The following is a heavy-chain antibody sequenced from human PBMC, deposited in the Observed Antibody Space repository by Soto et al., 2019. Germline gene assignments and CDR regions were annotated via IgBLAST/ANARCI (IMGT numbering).Heavy chain of an antibody. J-gene: IGHJ4*02. CDR2: INPNVGST. Sequence: ASVKVSCKASGYIFINYYIHWVRQAPGQGLEWIGIINPNVGSTNYAQKFRGRVTMARDTSTSTVYMDLSSLRSDDTAVYYCAGGSSSSRESDYWGQGTLVTVSS. CDR3: AGGSSSSRESDY. D-gene: IGHD6-6*01. V-gene: IGHV1-46*01. CDR1: GYIFINYY.